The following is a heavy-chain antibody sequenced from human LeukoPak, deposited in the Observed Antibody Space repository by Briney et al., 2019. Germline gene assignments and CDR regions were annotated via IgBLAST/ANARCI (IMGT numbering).Heavy chain of an antibody. CDR1: GGSFSGYY. Sequence: SETLSLTCAVYGGSFSGYYWSWIRQPPGKGLEWIGEINHSGSTNYNPSLKSRVTISVDTSKNQFSLKLSSVTAADTAVYYCARATLTAMVSFDYWGQGTLVTVSS. D-gene: IGHD5-18*01. CDR3: ARATLTAMVSFDY. J-gene: IGHJ4*02. V-gene: IGHV4-34*01. CDR2: INHSGST.